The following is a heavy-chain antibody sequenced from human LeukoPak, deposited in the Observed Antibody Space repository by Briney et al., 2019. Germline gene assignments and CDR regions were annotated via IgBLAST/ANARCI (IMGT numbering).Heavy chain of an antibody. Sequence: GASVKVSCKASGYTFTGYYMHWVRQAPGQGLEWMGWINPNSGGTNYAQKFQGRVTMTRDTSISTAYMELSRLRSDDTAVYYCARSATFRGYSYGSPRKYNWFDPWGQGTLVTVSS. CDR1: GYTFTGYY. CDR3: ARSATFRGYSYGSPRKYNWFDP. J-gene: IGHJ5*02. V-gene: IGHV1-2*02. D-gene: IGHD5-18*01. CDR2: INPNSGGT.